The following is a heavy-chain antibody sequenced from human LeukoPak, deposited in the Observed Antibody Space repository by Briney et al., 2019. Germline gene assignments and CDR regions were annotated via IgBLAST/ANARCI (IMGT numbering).Heavy chain of an antibody. J-gene: IGHJ5*02. D-gene: IGHD3-3*01. Sequence: PGGSLRLSCAASGFIFSGYWMHWVRQAPGKGLVWLSRIKNDGSITSYADPVKGRFTISRDNAKNTLYLQMNSLRVEDTAVYYCTKSDWFDPWGQGTLVTVSS. CDR2: IKNDGSIT. CDR3: TKSDWFDP. CDR1: GFIFSGYW. V-gene: IGHV3-74*01.